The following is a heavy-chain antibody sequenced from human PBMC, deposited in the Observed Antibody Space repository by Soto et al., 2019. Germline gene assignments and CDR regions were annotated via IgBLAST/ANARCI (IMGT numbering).Heavy chain of an antibody. Sequence: GGSLRLSCATSGFTFSNYWMHWVRQVPGRGLVWVSRIDTDGSTTSYADFAKGRFTISRDNAKSTLSLQMTSLRAEDTAIYYCACSRRPARLGPKGAIDYWGQGTLVTVSS. CDR1: GFTFSNYW. CDR3: ACSRRPARLGPKGAIDY. J-gene: IGHJ4*02. D-gene: IGHD2-15*01. V-gene: IGHV3-74*01. CDR2: IDTDGSTT.